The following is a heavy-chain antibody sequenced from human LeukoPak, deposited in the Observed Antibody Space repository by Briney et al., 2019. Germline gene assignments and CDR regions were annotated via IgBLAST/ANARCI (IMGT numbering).Heavy chain of an antibody. V-gene: IGHV5-51*01. CDR1: GYSFTSYW. CDR2: IYPGDSDT. D-gene: IGHD3-3*01. J-gene: IGHJ5*02. CDR3: ATRTDFRRHWFDP. Sequence: GESLKISCKGSGYSFTSYWIGWVRQMPGKGLEWMGIIYPGDSDTRYSPSFQGQVTISADKSISTAYLQWSSLKASDTAMYYCATRTDFRRHWFDPWGQGTLVTVSS.